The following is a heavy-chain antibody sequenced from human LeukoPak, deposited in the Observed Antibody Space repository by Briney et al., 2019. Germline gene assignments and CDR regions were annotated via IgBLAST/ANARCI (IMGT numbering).Heavy chain of an antibody. V-gene: IGHV1-69*05. Sequence: GASVKVSCKASGGTFSSYAISWVRQAPGQGLEWMGRIIPIFGTANYAQKFQGRVTITTDESTSTAYMELSSLRSVDTAVYYCARGVPIRDYYYYYMDVWGKGTTVTVSS. CDR1: GGTFSSYA. J-gene: IGHJ6*03. D-gene: IGHD5-24*01. CDR3: ARGVPIRDYYYYYMDV. CDR2: IIPIFGTA.